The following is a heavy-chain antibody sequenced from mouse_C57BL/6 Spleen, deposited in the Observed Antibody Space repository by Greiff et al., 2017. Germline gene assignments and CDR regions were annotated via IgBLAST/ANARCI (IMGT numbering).Heavy chain of an antibody. V-gene: IGHV7-3*01. CDR1: GFTFTDYY. CDR3: ARSSTVVATDAMDY. Sequence: EVKLVESGGGLVQPGGSLSLSCAASGFTFTDYYMSWVRQPPGKALEWLGFIRNKANGYTTEYSASVKGRFTISRDNSQSILYLQMNALRAEDSATYYCARSSTVVATDAMDYWGQGTSVTVSS. CDR2: IRNKANGYTT. J-gene: IGHJ4*01. D-gene: IGHD1-1*01.